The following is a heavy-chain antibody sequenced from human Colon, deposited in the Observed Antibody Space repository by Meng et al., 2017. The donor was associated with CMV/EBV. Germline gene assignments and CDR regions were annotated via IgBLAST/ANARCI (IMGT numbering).Heavy chain of an antibody. J-gene: IGHJ4*02. D-gene: IGHD2-2*01. Sequence: GGSLRLSCAASGFTFSSYAMSWVRQAPGKGLEWVSGISASGGSTYCADSVKGRFTISRDNSKNTLYLEMSSLRAEDTAVYYCVKRGDFVVVTTPIVWGQGTLVTVSS. V-gene: IGHV3-23*01. CDR2: ISASGGST. CDR1: GFTFSSYA. CDR3: VKRGDFVVVTTPIV.